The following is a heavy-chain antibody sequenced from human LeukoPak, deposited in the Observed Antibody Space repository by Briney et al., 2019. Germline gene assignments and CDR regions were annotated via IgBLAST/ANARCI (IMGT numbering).Heavy chain of an antibody. CDR1: GYTFTSYG. V-gene: IGHV1-2*06. Sequence: ASVKVSCKASGYTFTSYGISWVRQAPGQGLEWMGRINPNSGGTNYAQKFQGRVTMTRDTSISTAYMELSRLRSDDTAVYYCARVVYYDSSGLIDYWGQGTLVTVSS. D-gene: IGHD3-22*01. CDR3: ARVVYYDSSGLIDY. CDR2: INPNSGGT. J-gene: IGHJ4*02.